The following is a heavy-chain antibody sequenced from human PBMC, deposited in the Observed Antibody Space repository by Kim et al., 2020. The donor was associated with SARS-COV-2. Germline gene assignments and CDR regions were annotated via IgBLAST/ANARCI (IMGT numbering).Heavy chain of an antibody. Sequence: GSTHYNPSLKSRVPISVDTSKNQFSLKLSSVTAADTAVYYCARGDDWFDPWGQGTLVTVSS. V-gene: IGHV4-59*09. J-gene: IGHJ5*02. CDR2: GST. CDR3: ARGDDWFDP.